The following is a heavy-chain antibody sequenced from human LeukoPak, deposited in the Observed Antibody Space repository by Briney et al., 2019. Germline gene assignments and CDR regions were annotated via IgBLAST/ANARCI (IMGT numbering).Heavy chain of an antibody. Sequence: PGRSLRLSCAASGFTFDDYAMHWVRQVPGKGLEWVSGISWNSNIIEYADSVKGRFTISRDNAKNSLYLQMNSLRAEDSALYYCAKMVRGVIFDYWGQGTLVTVSS. CDR2: ISWNSNII. V-gene: IGHV3-9*01. J-gene: IGHJ4*02. CDR3: AKMVRGVIFDY. CDR1: GFTFDDYA. D-gene: IGHD3-10*01.